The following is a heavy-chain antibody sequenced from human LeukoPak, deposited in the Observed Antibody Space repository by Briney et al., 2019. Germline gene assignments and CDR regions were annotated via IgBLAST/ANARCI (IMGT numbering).Heavy chain of an antibody. D-gene: IGHD3-3*01. CDR3: ARVFLEWSGDSPGWFDP. Sequence: SVKVSCKASGGTFSSYAISWVRQAPGQGLEWMGGIIPIFGTANYAQKFQGRVTITADESTSTAYMELSSLRSEDTAVYYCARVFLEWSGDSPGWFDPLGQGTLVTVSS. CDR1: GGTFSSYA. CDR2: IIPIFGTA. V-gene: IGHV1-69*13. J-gene: IGHJ5*02.